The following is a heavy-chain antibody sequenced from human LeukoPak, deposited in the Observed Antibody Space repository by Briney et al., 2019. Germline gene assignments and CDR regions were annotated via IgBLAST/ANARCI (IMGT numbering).Heavy chain of an antibody. V-gene: IGHV3-21*01. Sequence: NPGGSLRLSCAASAFTFSSYSMSWVRQAPGRGREWVSSINSGTGYISYADSVKGRFTISRDNGKSSLFLQMNSLRAEDTAVYYCARKPAARPIDYWGQGTLVTVSS. D-gene: IGHD6-6*01. J-gene: IGHJ4*02. CDR1: AFTFSSYS. CDR2: INSGTGYI. CDR3: ARKPAARPIDY.